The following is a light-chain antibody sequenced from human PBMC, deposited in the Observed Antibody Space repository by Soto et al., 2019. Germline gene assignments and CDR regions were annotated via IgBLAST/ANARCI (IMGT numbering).Light chain of an antibody. J-gene: IGLJ1*01. CDR3: RSYTTSNTRPIV. CDR1: SSDVGGYNY. CDR2: DVS. Sequence: QSVLTQPASVSGSPGQSITISCTGTSSDVGGYNYVSWYQQHPGKAPKFIIYDVSNRPSGVYNRFSGSKSGNTASLTISGLQAEDEADYYCRSYTTSNTRPIVFGTGTKVTVL. V-gene: IGLV2-14*01.